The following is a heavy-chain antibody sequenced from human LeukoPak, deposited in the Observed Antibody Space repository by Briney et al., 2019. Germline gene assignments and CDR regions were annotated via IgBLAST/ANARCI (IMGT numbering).Heavy chain of an antibody. J-gene: IGHJ4*02. V-gene: IGHV4-59*01. CDR1: GGSISSYY. D-gene: IGHD2-15*01. CDR2: IYHSGST. Sequence: SETLSLTCTVSGGSISSYYWSWIRQPPGKGLEWIGYIYHSGSTNYNPSLKSRVTISVDTSKNQFSLKLSSVTAADTAVYYCAREVDCSGGSCYHFDYWGQGTLVTASS. CDR3: AREVDCSGGSCYHFDY.